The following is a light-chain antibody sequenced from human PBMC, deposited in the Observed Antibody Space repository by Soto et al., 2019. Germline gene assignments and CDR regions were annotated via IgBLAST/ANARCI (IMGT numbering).Light chain of an antibody. CDR2: DVN. J-gene: IGLJ1*01. CDR1: SSDVGRYNF. Sequence: QSVLTQPAFVSGSPGQSMSISGTGTSSDVGRYNFVSWYQQHPGKAPKFIIYDVNNRPSGVSNRFSGSKSGDTASLTISGLQAEDEADYYCSSYTSSSTYVFGTGTKVTVL. V-gene: IGLV2-14*01. CDR3: SSYTSSSTYV.